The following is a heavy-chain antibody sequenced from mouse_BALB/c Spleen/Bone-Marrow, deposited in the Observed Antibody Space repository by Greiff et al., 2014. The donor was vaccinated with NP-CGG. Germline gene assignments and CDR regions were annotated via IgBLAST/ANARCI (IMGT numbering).Heavy chain of an antibody. CDR2: INPSNGGT. Sequence: QVQLKESGAELVKPGASVKLSCKASGYTFTSYYMYWVKQRPGQGLEWIGEINPSNGGTNFNEKFKSKATLTVDKSSSTAYMQLSSLTSEDSAVYYCTRGRRDAMDYWGQRTSVTVSS. J-gene: IGHJ4*01. V-gene: IGHV1S81*02. CDR1: GYTFTSYY. CDR3: TRGRRDAMDY.